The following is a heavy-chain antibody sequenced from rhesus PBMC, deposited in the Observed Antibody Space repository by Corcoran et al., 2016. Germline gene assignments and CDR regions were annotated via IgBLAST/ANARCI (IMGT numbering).Heavy chain of an antibody. Sequence: QVQLVQYGAEVKKPGSSVKVSCKASGYTFTDYYMHWVRQDPGQGLEWKEKSNPKTGDTKYAQTVHGRVPMNRDTSTSTGYMERSSLRAEDTAVYDCERDRDYGTFDYWGQGVLVTFSS. D-gene: IGHD4-29*01. CDR3: ERDRDYGTFDY. CDR2: SNPKTGDT. J-gene: IGHJ4*01. CDR1: GYTFTDYY. V-gene: IGHV1-138*01.